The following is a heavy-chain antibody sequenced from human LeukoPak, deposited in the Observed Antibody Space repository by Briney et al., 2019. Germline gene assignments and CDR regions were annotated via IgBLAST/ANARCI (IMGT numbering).Heavy chain of an antibody. CDR3: AKWAVSGRGFDY. V-gene: IGHV3-23*01. CDR2: ITGSGGST. D-gene: IGHD6-19*01. J-gene: IGHJ4*02. CDR1: GFTFSSYA. Sequence: GGSLRLSCAASGFTFSSYAMSWVRQAPGKGLEWVSDITGSGGSTHYADSVKGRFTISRDNSKNTLYLQMNSLRAEDTAVYYCAKWAVSGRGFDYWGQGTLVSVSS.